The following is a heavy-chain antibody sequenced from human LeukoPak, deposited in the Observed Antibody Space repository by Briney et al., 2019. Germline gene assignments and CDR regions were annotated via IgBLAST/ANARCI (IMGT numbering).Heavy chain of an antibody. CDR2: IWYDGINK. J-gene: IGHJ4*02. Sequence: GGSLRLSCAASGFPFSTFGMHWVRQAPGKGLEWGAVIWYDGINKYYGDSVKGRFTISRDNSENTLYLQMNSLGAEDTAVYYCAKDRDTAIDYWGQGTLVTVSS. CDR1: GFPFSTFG. D-gene: IGHD5-18*01. V-gene: IGHV3-30*02. CDR3: AKDRDTAIDY.